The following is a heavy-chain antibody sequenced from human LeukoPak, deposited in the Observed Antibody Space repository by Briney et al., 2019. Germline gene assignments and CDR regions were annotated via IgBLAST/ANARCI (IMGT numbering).Heavy chain of an antibody. J-gene: IGHJ4*02. CDR3: ARVRGDSSGYYYGITIFDY. V-gene: IGHV4-4*07. D-gene: IGHD3-22*01. CDR2: IYTSGST. Sequence: SETLSLTCTVSGGSISSYYWRWLRPPAGKGLEWIGRIYTSGSTNYNPSLKSRVTMSVDTSKNQFSLQLSSVTAADTAVYYCARVRGDSSGYYYGITIFDYWGQGTLVTVSS. CDR1: GGSISSYY.